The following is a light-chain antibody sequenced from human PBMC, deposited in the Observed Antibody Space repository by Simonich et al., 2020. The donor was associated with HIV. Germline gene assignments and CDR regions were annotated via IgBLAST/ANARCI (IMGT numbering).Light chain of an antibody. CDR2: DVS. V-gene: IGLV2-14*03. CDR3: SSYTSTKTRV. CDR1: SSDIGGYNY. J-gene: IGLJ3*02. Sequence: QSALTQPASVSGSPGQSITISCTGTSSDIGGYNYVSWYQNHPGKAPKLIIYDVSKWPSGVSNRFSGSKSGNTASLTISGLQAEDEAEYYCSSYTSTKTRVFGGGTKLTVL.